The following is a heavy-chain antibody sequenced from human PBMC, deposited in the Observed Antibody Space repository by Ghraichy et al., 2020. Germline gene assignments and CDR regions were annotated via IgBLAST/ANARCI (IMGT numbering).Heavy chain of an antibody. CDR1: GGTFSSYA. V-gene: IGHV1-69*13. Sequence: SVKVSCKASGGTFSSYAISWVRQAPGQGLEWMGGIIPIFGTANYAQKFQGRVTITADESTSTAYMELSSLRSEDTAVYYCARRLELRGTTIDYWGQGTLVTVSS. CDR3: ARRLELRGTTIDY. J-gene: IGHJ4*02. D-gene: IGHD1-7*01. CDR2: IIPIFGTA.